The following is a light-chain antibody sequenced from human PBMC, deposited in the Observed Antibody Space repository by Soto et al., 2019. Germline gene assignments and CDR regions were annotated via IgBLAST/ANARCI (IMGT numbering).Light chain of an antibody. Sequence: IQMTQSPSSVSASVPDRFTITCQASQNINNYLNWYQQKPGRAPKLLIYDASNLEAGVPSRFRGSGSGTDFTFTISRLQPEDIATYYCQQYENLPTFGQGTRLET. J-gene: IGKJ5*01. CDR1: QNINNY. V-gene: IGKV1-33*01. CDR2: DAS. CDR3: QQYENLPT.